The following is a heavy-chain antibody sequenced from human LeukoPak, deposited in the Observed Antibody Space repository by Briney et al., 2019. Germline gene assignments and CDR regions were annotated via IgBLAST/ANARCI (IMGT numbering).Heavy chain of an antibody. D-gene: IGHD3-10*01. V-gene: IGHV3-23*01. CDR3: AKVSPGGYYGSGSYFDY. J-gene: IGHJ4*02. Sequence: GGSLRLSCAASGFTFSSYAMSWVRQAPGKGLEWVSAISGSGGSTYYADSVKGRFTISRDNSKNTLYLQMNSLRAEDTAVYYCAKVSPGGYYGSGSYFDYWGQGILVTVSS. CDR2: ISGSGGST. CDR1: GFTFSSYA.